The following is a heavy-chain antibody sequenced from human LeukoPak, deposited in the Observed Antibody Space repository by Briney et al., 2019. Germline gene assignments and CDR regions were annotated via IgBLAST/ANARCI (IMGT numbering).Heavy chain of an antibody. D-gene: IGHD3-10*01. V-gene: IGHV1-18*01. J-gene: IGHJ6*01. CDR3: ARQVDVGDYGMDV. Sequence: ASVKVSCKASAYTFSTSGMSWVRQAPGQGLEWIGWISSYNGKTNYAQKLQGRVTMTTETSTTTAYMELRSLRTADTAVYYCARQVDVGDYGMDVWGQRTKVIVSS. CDR1: AYTFSTSG. CDR2: ISSYNGKT.